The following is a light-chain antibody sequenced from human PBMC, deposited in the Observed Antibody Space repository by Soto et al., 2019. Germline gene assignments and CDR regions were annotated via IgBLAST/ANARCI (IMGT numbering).Light chain of an antibody. V-gene: IGKV3-20*01. CDR1: QSVNNND. Sequence: EIVLTQSPCTLSLSPGERATLSCRASQSVNNNDLAWYQQKPGQAPRLLIYGASNRATGIPDRSSGSGSGTDFTLTISRLEPEDFAVYYCQQYGSSGTFGQGTKVDIK. CDR2: GAS. J-gene: IGKJ1*01. CDR3: QQYGSSGT.